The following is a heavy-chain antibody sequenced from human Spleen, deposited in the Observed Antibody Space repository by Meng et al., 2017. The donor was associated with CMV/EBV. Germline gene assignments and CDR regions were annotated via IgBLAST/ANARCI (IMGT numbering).Heavy chain of an antibody. CDR1: GYSFTNDW. D-gene: IGHD1-14*01. CDR3: ARRPGSYYFDY. V-gene: IGHV5-51*01. J-gene: IGHJ4*02. Sequence: ISCKCAGYSFTNDWIGWVRHMAGKGLEGMGIIYPGDAPTKYSPSFQGQVTISADKSISTAYLQWSSLKASDTAMYYCARRPGSYYFDYWGQGTLVTVSS. CDR2: IYPGDAPT.